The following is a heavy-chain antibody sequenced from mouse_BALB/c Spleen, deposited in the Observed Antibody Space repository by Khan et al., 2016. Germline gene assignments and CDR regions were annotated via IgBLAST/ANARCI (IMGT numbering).Heavy chain of an antibody. CDR1: GFNIKDTY. D-gene: IGHD4-1*01. J-gene: IGHJ3*01. CDR2: IDPANGNT. CDR3: ARPLTGTRGFAY. Sequence: VRLQQSGAELVKPGASVKLSCTASGFNIKDTYMHWVKQRPEQGLEWIGRIDPANGNTKYDPKFQGKATITADTSSNTAYLQLSSLTSEDTAVYYCARPLTGTRGFAYWGQGTLVTVSA. V-gene: IGHV14-3*02.